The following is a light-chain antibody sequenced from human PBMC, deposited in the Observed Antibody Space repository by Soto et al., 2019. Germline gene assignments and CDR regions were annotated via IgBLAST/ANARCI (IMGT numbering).Light chain of an antibody. V-gene: IGKV1-5*03. CDR2: KAS. J-gene: IGKJ4*01. CDR3: QQYVGYPLT. Sequence: DIHMTQSPSTLSASVGDRVTIPCRAIQSIADWLAWYQQKPGKAPKLLIYKASTLESGVPARFSGSGSGTEFTLTISRLQPDDFATYSSQQYVGYPLTVGAGTQV. CDR1: QSIADW.